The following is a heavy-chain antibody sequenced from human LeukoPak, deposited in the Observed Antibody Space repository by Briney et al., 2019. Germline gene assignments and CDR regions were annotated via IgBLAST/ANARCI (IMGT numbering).Heavy chain of an antibody. D-gene: IGHD1-26*01. CDR2: ITPNSGVT. CDR3: ARGGAYYFDY. CDR1: GYTFTCYY. Sequence: SSVKVSCKASGYTFTCYYMHWVRQAPGQGLEWMGWITPNSGVTNDAQKLQRRVTMTRDMSTSTVYMELSSLRSEDTAVYYCARGGAYYFDYWGQGPLVTVSS. V-gene: IGHV1-2*02. J-gene: IGHJ4*02.